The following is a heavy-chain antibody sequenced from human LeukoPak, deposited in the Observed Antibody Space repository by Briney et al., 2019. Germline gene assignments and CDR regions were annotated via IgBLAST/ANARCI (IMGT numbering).Heavy chain of an antibody. CDR1: GFTFSSYW. CDR2: IKQDGSEK. CDR3: ARRGITMVRGVIIEPIHPIDY. D-gene: IGHD3-10*01. Sequence: GGSLRLSCAASGFTFSSYWMSWVRQAPGKGLEWVANIKQDGSEKYYVDSVKGRFTISRDNAKNSLYLQMNSLRAEDTAVYYCARRGITMVRGVIIEPIHPIDYWGQGTLVTVSS. V-gene: IGHV3-7*01. J-gene: IGHJ4*02.